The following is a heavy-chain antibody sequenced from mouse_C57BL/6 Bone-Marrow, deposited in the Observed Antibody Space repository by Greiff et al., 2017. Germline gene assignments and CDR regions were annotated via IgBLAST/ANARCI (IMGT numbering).Heavy chain of an antibody. CDR3: ARITTVVATDFDY. Sequence: EVQVVESGAELVKPGASVKLSCTASGFNIKDYYMHWVKQRTEQGLEWIGRIDPEDGETKYAPKFQGKATITADTSSNTAYLQLSSLTSEDTAVYYCARITTVVATDFDYWGQGTTLTVSS. J-gene: IGHJ2*01. D-gene: IGHD1-1*01. CDR1: GFNIKDYY. CDR2: IDPEDGET. V-gene: IGHV14-2*01.